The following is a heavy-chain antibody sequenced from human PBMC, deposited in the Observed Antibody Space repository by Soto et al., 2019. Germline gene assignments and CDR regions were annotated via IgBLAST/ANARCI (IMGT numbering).Heavy chain of an antibody. CDR1: GGSISSGGYS. V-gene: IGHV4-30-2*01. CDR2: MYHSGST. Sequence: SETLSLTCAVSGGSISSGGYSWSWIRQPPGKGLEWIGYMYHSGSTYYNPSLKSRVTISIDRSKNQFSLKLSSVTAADTAVYYRARVPDYWGQGILVPSPQ. CDR3: ARVPDY. D-gene: IGHD2-2*01. J-gene: IGHJ4*02.